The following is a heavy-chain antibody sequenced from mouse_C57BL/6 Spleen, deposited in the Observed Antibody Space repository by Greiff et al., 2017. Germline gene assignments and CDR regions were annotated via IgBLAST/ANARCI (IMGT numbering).Heavy chain of an antibody. Sequence: VQLQQSGPELVKPGASVKISCKASGYAFSSSWMNWVKQRPGKGLEWIGRIYPGDGDTNYNGKFKGKATLTADKSSSTAYMQLSSLTSEDSAVYFCASPLITTVVEGDYWGQGTSVTVSS. CDR3: ASPLITTVVEGDY. D-gene: IGHD1-1*01. J-gene: IGHJ4*01. CDR1: GYAFSSSW. V-gene: IGHV1-82*01. CDR2: IYPGDGDT.